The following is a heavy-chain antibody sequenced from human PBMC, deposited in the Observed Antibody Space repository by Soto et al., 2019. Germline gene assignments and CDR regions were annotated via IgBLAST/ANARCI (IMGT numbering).Heavy chain of an antibody. CDR2: IRSKANSYAT. V-gene: IGHV3-73*01. CDR1: GFTFSGSA. J-gene: IGHJ6*02. Sequence: EVQLVESGGGLVQPGGSLKLSCAASGFTFSGSAMHWVRQASGKGLEWVGRIRSKANSYATAYAASVKGRFTISRDDSKTTAYLQMNRLKTEDTAVYYCTTSEQLESPYYYYGMDVWGQGTTVTVSS. CDR3: TTSEQLESPYYYYGMDV. D-gene: IGHD6-6*01.